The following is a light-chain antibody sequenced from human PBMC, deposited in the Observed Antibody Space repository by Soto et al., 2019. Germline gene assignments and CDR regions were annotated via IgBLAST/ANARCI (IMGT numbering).Light chain of an antibody. CDR1: SSDVGGYNY. CDR2: EVS. V-gene: IGLV2-14*01. Sequence: QSALTQPASVSGSPGQSITISCTGTSSDVGGYNYVSWYQQHPGKAPKLMISEVSNRPSGVSNRFSGSKSGNTASLTISGLQAEDEADYYCSSYTSSSTVCVFGGGTKVTVL. J-gene: IGLJ3*02. CDR3: SSYTSSSTVCV.